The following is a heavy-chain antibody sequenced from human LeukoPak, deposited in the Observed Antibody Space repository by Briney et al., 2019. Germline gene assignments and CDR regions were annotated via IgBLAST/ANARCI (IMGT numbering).Heavy chain of an antibody. CDR1: GFTFSSYE. D-gene: IGHD3-22*01. Sequence: GGSLRLSCAASGFTFSSYEMNWVRQAPGKGLEWVSYISSSGSTIYYADSVKGRFTISRDNAKNSLYLQMNSLRAEDTAVYYCAKVAPSSGYSFDYWGQGTLVTISS. V-gene: IGHV3-48*03. CDR3: AKVAPSSGYSFDY. J-gene: IGHJ4*02. CDR2: ISSSGSTI.